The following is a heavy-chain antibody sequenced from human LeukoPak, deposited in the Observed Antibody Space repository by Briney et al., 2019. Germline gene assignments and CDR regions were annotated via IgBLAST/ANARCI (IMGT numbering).Heavy chain of an antibody. J-gene: IGHJ4*02. Sequence: SQTLSLTCTVSGGSISSGGYYWSWIRQHPGKGLEWIGYIYYSGSTYYNPSLKSRVTISVDTSKNQFSMKLSSVTAADTDVYYCARVEPGSYYNPFDYWGQGTLVTVSS. CDR2: IYYSGST. CDR3: ARVEPGSYYNPFDY. CDR1: GGSISSGGYY. D-gene: IGHD3-10*01. V-gene: IGHV4-31*02.